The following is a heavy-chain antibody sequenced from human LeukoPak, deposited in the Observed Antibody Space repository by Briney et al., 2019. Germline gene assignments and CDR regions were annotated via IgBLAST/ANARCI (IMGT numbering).Heavy chain of an antibody. CDR1: GGSISNYY. D-gene: IGHD5-24*01. J-gene: IGHJ2*01. CDR3: ARGPLEMATRYFDL. Sequence: PSETLSLTCTVSGGSISNYYWSWIRQPPGKGLEWIGYISYSGSTNYNPSLRSRVTISVDTSKNQFSLKLSSVTAADTAVYYCARGPLEMATRYFDLWGRGTLVTVSS. V-gene: IGHV4-59*12. CDR2: ISYSGST.